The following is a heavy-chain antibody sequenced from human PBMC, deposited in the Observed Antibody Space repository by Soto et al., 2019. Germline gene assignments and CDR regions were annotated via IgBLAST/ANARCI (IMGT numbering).Heavy chain of an antibody. CDR2: ISGDGSNK. CDR1: GFTFSTYD. D-gene: IGHD1-7*01. V-gene: IGHV3-30*18. Sequence: QVQLVESGGGVVQPGRSLRLSCAASGFTFSTYDMHWVRQAPGKGLEWVAVISGDGSNKYYADSVKGRFTISRDNSRNTLYPEVKSLRAEDTAVYYCAKDVTGTTYWGQGTLVTVSS. CDR3: AKDVTGTTY. J-gene: IGHJ4*02.